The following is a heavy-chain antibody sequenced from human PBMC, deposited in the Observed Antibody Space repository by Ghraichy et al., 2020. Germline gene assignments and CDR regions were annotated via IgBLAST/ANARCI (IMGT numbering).Heavy chain of an antibody. CDR3: ARDHQFIAAAGTVYYGMDV. CDR2: ISSSSSNI. Sequence: GGSLRLSCAASGFTFSSNSMNWVRQAPGKGLEWVSSISSSSSNIYYADSVKGRFTISRDNAKNSLYLQMNSLRAEDTAVYYCARDHQFIAAAGTVYYGMDVWGQGTTVTVSS. D-gene: IGHD6-13*01. V-gene: IGHV3-48*01. J-gene: IGHJ6*02. CDR1: GFTFSSNS.